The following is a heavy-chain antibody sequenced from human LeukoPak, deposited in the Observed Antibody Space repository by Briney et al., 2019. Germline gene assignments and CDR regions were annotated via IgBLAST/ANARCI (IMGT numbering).Heavy chain of an antibody. CDR1: GGSISSYY. V-gene: IGHV4-59*12. D-gene: IGHD3-10*01. J-gene: IGHJ5*02. CDR2: IYYSGST. CDR3: ARDLGYYYGSGSTDP. Sequence: SETLSLTCTVSGGSISSYYWSWIRQPPGKGLEWIGYIYYSGSTNYNPSLKSRVTISVDTSKNQFSLKLSSVTAADTAVYYCARDLGYYYGSGSTDPWGQGTLVTVSS.